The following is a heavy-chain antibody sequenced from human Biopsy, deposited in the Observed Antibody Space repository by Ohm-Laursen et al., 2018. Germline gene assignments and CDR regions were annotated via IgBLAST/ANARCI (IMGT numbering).Heavy chain of an antibody. CDR2: INQSGRT. CDR3: GNEVHGRDY. J-gene: IGHJ4*02. D-gene: IGHD2-15*01. V-gene: IGHV4-34*08. CDR1: GKTFSDYY. Sequence: SDTLSLTCAVYGKTFSDYYWSWIRQPPGKGLEWIGQINQSGRTNYNPSLKSRVNMSADKSNNQFSLKLTSVTSADTAVYFCGNEVHGRDYWGLGALVTVSS.